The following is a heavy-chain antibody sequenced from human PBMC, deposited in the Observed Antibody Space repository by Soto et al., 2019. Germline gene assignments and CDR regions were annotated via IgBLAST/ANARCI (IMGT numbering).Heavy chain of an antibody. D-gene: IGHD6-19*01. V-gene: IGHV4-34*01. CDR2: INHSGNT. CDR3: ARGWYNSGWYYNY. J-gene: IGHJ4*02. Sequence: SETLSLTCAVYGESFRRYFWSWIRQPPGKGLEWIGEINHSGNTNYNPPLKSRVTISVDTSKNQFSLKLSSVTAADTAVYYCARGWYNSGWYYNYWGQGTLVTVSS. CDR1: GESFRRYF.